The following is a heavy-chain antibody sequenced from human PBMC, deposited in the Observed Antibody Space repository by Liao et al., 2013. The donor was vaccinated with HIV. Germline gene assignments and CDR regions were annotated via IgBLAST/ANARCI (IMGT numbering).Heavy chain of an antibody. CDR2: IYYSGST. V-gene: IGHV4-39*07. Sequence: QLQLQESGPGLVKPSETLSLTCTVSGGSISSSSYYWGWIRQPPGKGLEWIGSIYYSGSTYYNPSLKSRVTISVDTSKNQFSLKLSSVTAADTAVYYCARAELTGIQWDYWGQGTLVTVSS. D-gene: IGHD7-27*01. CDR3: ARAELTGIQWDY. J-gene: IGHJ4*02. CDR1: GGSISSSSYY.